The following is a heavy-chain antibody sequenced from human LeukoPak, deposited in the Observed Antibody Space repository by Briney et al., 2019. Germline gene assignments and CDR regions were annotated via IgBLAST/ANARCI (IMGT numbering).Heavy chain of an antibody. V-gene: IGHV3-23*01. J-gene: IGHJ4*02. CDR1: GFTFSSYA. CDR2: ISGSGGST. Sequence: GGSLRLSCAASGFTFSSYAMSWVRQAPGKGREWGSAISGSGGSTYYAYSVKGRFTISRDNSKTTLYLQMNSLRAEDTAVYYCAKVLCSGGSCYPHYWGQGTLVTVSS. D-gene: IGHD2-15*01. CDR3: AKVLCSGGSCYPHY.